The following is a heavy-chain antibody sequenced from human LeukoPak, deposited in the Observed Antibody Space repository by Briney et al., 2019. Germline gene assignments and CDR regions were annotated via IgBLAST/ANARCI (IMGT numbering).Heavy chain of an antibody. CDR3: ARGPYSVTFGGVIDRGNYFDY. Sequence: PSETLSLTCAVYGGSLSGYYWSWIRQPPGKGLEWIGEVNHSGSTNYNPSLKSRVTISVDTSKNQFSLKLSSVTAADTAVYYCARGPYSVTFGGVIDRGNYFDYWGQGTLVTVSS. CDR1: GGSLSGYY. D-gene: IGHD3-16*01. V-gene: IGHV4-34*01. CDR2: VNHSGST. J-gene: IGHJ4*02.